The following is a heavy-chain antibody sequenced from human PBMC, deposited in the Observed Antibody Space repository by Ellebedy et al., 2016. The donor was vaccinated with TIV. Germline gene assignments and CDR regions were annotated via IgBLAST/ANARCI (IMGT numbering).Heavy chain of an antibody. CDR3: AREKGGNYYPYYYYMDV. J-gene: IGHJ6*03. V-gene: IGHV1-18*01. CDR1: GYTFTSYG. CDR2: ISANNGNT. Sequence: ASVKVSCXASGYTFTSYGISWVRQAPGQGLEWMGWISANNGNTNYAQKLQGRVTMTTDTSTSTAYMELRSLRSDDTAVYYCAREKGGNYYPYYYYMDVWGKGTTVTVSS. D-gene: IGHD3-22*01.